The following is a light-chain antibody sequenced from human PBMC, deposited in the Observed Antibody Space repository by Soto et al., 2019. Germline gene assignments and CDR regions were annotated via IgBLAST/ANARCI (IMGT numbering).Light chain of an antibody. Sequence: DIRKSDAPGSLVELVGGSITITCRASQSISSYLNWYQQKPGKAPKLLIYAASSLQSGVPSRFSGSGSATDFTRPSDRLQPEDFATYFCQPLNNYPPTIGGGTKVDIK. CDR3: QPLNNYPPT. V-gene: IGKV1-39*01. CDR2: AAS. CDR1: QSISSY. J-gene: IGKJ4*01.